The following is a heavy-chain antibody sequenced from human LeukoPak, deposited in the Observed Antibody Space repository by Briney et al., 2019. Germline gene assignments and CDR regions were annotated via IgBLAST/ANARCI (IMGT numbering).Heavy chain of an antibody. CDR3: ARISYSSGFDFDY. CDR1: TFTFTSYA. D-gene: IGHD6-19*01. CDR2: ISGSGGST. V-gene: IGHV3-23*01. Sequence: GGSLRHSCAASTFTFTSYAMTWVRQAPGRGLEWVSAISGSGGSTYYADSVKGRFTISRDNSKNTLYLQMNSLRAEDTAVYYCARISYSSGFDFDYWGQGTLVTVSS. J-gene: IGHJ4*02.